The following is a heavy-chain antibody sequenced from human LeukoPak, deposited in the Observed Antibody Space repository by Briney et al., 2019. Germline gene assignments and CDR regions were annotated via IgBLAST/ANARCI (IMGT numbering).Heavy chain of an antibody. CDR2: IYYSGST. Sequence: SETLSLTCTVSGGSISSSSYYWGWIRQPPGKGLEWIGSIYYSGSTYYNPSLKSRVTISVDTSKNQFSLKLSSVTAADTAVYYCARLSSEYSSSSLDYWGQGTLVTVSS. CDR3: ARLSSEYSSSSLDY. CDR1: GGSISSSSYY. D-gene: IGHD6-6*01. V-gene: IGHV4-39*07. J-gene: IGHJ4*02.